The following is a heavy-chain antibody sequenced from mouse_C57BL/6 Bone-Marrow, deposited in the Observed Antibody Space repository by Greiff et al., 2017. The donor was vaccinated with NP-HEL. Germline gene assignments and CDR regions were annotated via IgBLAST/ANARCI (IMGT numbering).Heavy chain of an antibody. Sequence: QVHVKQPGTELVKPGASVKLSCKASGYTFTSYWMHWVKQRPGQGLEWIGNINPSNGGTNYNEKFKSKATLTVDKSSSTAYMQLSSLTSEDSAVYYCAREGGYYGADYWGQGTSVTVSS. D-gene: IGHD2-3*01. CDR3: AREGGYYGADY. V-gene: IGHV1-53*01. CDR2: INPSNGGT. CDR1: GYTFTSYW. J-gene: IGHJ4*01.